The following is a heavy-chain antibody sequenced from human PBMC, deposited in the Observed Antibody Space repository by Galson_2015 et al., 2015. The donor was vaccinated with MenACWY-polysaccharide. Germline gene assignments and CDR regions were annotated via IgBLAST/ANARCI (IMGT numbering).Heavy chain of an antibody. Sequence: SETLSLTCAVYGGSFSGYYWSWIRQPPGQGLGWIGEINHSANTDYNPSLTSRGIVSVDTSTDQFSLRLSSVSAADTAVYYCARGLPLWSGFGWYFDLWGPGTLVTVSS. D-gene: IGHD3-3*01. CDR1: GGSFSGYY. V-gene: IGHV4-34*01. J-gene: IGHJ2*01. CDR3: ARGLPLWSGFGWYFDL. CDR2: INHSANT.